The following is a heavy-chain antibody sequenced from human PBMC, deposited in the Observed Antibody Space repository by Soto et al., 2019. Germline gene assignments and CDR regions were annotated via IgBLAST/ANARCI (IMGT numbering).Heavy chain of an antibody. CDR1: GGSISSSNW. Sequence: PSETLSLTCAVSGGSISSSNWWSWVRQPPGKGLEWIGEIYHSGSTNYNPSLKSRVTISVDNSKNTLYLQMDSLRAEDTAVYYCARRPVTYYFDYWGQGTLVTVSS. D-gene: IGHD4-17*01. J-gene: IGHJ4*02. CDR3: ARRPVTYYFDY. V-gene: IGHV4-4*02. CDR2: IYHSGST.